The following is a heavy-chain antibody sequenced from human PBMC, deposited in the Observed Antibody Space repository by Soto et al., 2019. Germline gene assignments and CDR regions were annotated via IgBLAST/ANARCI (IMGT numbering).Heavy chain of an antibody. CDR2: ISFDGSKK. CDR3: AKDEGAAAGGMGGHGFDI. J-gene: IGHJ3*02. V-gene: IGHV3-30*18. D-gene: IGHD6-13*01. Sequence: VQLVESGGGLVQPGGSLRLSCVASGFTFSSYGMHWVRQAPGTGLEWVAVISFDGSKKYYEDSVKGRFTISRDNSKNTLYLQMSSLRAEDTAVYYCAKDEGAAAGGMGGHGFDIWGQGTLVTVAS. CDR1: GFTFSSYG.